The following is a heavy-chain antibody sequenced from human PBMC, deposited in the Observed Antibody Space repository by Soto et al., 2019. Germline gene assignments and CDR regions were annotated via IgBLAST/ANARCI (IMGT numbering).Heavy chain of an antibody. CDR3: ARDFCRSGGYYHSYYYYGMDV. J-gene: IGHJ6*02. V-gene: IGHV4-31*03. CDR2: IYYSGTT. Sequence: SETLSLTCTVSGGSISSGGYYWSWIRQHPGKGLEGIGYIYYSGTTYYNPSLKRRVTRSVDTTKTQFSLTLSAVTAAATAVYYCARDFCRSGGYYHSYYYYGMDVWGQGTTVTVSS. CDR1: GGSISSGGYY. D-gene: IGHD3-10*01.